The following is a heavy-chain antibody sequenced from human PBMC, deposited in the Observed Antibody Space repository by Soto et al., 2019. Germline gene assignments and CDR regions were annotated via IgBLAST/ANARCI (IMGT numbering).Heavy chain of an antibody. J-gene: IGHJ4*02. D-gene: IGHD2-15*01. V-gene: IGHV4-59*08. CDR1: GGSISSYY. CDR3: ARHLRYCSGGSCQSAILGY. Sequence: SETLSLTCTVSGGSISSYYWSWIRQPPGKGLEWIGYIYYSGSTNYNPSLKSRVTISVDTSKNQFSVKLGSVTAADTAVYYCARHLRYCSGGSCQSAILGYWGQGTLVTVSS. CDR2: IYYSGST.